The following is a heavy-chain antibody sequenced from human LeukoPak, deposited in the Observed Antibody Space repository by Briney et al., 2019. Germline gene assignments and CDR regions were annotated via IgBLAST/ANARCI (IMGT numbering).Heavy chain of an antibody. J-gene: IGHJ6*03. CDR3: ARRVLYYYYMDV. V-gene: IGHV4-34*01. CDR2: INHSGST. CDR1: GGSFSGCY. Sequence: SETLSLTCAVYGGSFSGCYWSWIRQPPGKGLEWIGEINHSGSTNYNPSLKSRVAISVDTSKNQFSLKLSSVTAADTAVYYCARRVLYYYYMDVWGKGTTVTISS.